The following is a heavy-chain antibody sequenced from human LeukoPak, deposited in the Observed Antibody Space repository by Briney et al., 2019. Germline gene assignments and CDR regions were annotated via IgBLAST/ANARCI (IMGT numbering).Heavy chain of an antibody. CDR3: ARVRSIAVVGDAFDI. D-gene: IGHD6-19*01. CDR1: GGSIRSYY. J-gene: IGHJ3*02. V-gene: IGHV4-59*01. Sequence: PSETLSLTCTVSGGSIRSYYWNWIRQPPGRGLEWIGYMYYSGRTNYNPSLKSRVTISVDTSKSQFSLKLNSVTAADTAVYYRARVRSIAVVGDAFDIWGQGTMVTVSS. CDR2: MYYSGRT.